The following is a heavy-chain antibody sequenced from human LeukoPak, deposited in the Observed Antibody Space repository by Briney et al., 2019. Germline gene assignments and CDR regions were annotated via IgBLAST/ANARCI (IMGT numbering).Heavy chain of an antibody. CDR3: ATLSRITMVRGAIPLHNWFDP. Sequence: ASVKVSCKVSGYTLTELSMHWVRQAPGKGLEWMGGFEPEDGETIYAQKFQGRVTMTEDTSTDTAYMELSSLRSEDTAVYYCATLSRITMVRGAIPLHNWFDPWGQGTLVTVSS. CDR2: FEPEDGET. V-gene: IGHV1-24*01. D-gene: IGHD3-10*01. J-gene: IGHJ5*02. CDR1: GYTLTELS.